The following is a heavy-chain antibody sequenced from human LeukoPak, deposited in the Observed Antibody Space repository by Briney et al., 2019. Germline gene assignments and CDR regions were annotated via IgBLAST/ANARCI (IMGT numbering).Heavy chain of an antibody. V-gene: IGHV3-20*04. CDR1: GFTFDDYG. J-gene: IGHJ6*03. Sequence: GGSLRLSCAASGFTFDDYGMSWVRQAPGKGLEWVSGINWNGGSTGYADSVKGRFTISRDNAKNSLYLQMNSLRAEDTALYYCARVDCSSTSCYMDYYYYYMDVWGKGTTVTVSS. D-gene: IGHD2-2*02. CDR3: ARVDCSSTSCYMDYYYYYMDV. CDR2: INWNGGST.